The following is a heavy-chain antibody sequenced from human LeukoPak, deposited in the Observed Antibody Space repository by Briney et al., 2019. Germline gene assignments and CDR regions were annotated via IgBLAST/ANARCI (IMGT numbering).Heavy chain of an antibody. CDR1: GFTFSSYA. V-gene: IGHV3-23*01. D-gene: IGHD3-22*01. J-gene: IGHJ4*02. Sequence: GGSLRLSCAASGFTFSSYAMSWVRQAPGKGLEWASAISGSGGSTYYADSVKGRFTISRDNSKNTLYLQMNSLRAEDTAVYYCAKDQLITMIVVVIALDYWGQGTLVTVSS. CDR3: AKDQLITMIVVVIALDY. CDR2: ISGSGGST.